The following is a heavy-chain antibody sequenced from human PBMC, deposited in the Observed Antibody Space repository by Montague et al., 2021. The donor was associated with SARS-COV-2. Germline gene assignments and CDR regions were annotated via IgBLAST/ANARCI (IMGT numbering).Heavy chain of an antibody. J-gene: IGHJ6*02. Sequence: SETLSLTCAVYGGSFREYYWSWIRQPPGKGLAWIGEIIHSGSTKYNPSLESRVTMSVDTSKKQFSLNLTSVTAADTGVYYCARTEIAGYGMDVWGQGITVTDS. D-gene: IGHD6-13*01. CDR3: ARTEIAGYGMDV. CDR1: GGSFREYY. V-gene: IGHV4-34*12. CDR2: IIHSGST.